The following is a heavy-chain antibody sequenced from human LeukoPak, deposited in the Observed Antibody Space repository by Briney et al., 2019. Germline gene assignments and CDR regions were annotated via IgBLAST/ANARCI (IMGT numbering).Heavy chain of an antibody. V-gene: IGHV1-46*01. CDR2: INPSGGST. D-gene: IGHD3-22*01. CDR3: ARAFKPCYDSSGLSPLIGY. Sequence: ASVKVSCKASGYTFTSYYMHWVRQAPGQGLEWMGIINPSGGSTSYAQKFQGRVTMTRDTSTSTVYMELSSLRSEDTAVYYCARAFKPCYDSSGLSPLIGYWGQGTLVTVSS. CDR1: GYTFTSYY. J-gene: IGHJ4*02.